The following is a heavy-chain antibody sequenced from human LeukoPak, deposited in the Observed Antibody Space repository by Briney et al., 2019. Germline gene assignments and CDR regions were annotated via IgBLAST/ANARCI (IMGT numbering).Heavy chain of an antibody. CDR1: GFTFSSYE. D-gene: IGHD2-21*01. Sequence: GGSLRLSCAASGFTFSSYEMNWVRQAPGKGREWVSYISSSGSTIYYADSVKGRFTISRDNSKNTLYLQMNSLRAEDTAVYHCAKVDSRGYYYNYMDVWGKGTTVIVSS. V-gene: IGHV3-48*03. CDR2: ISSSGSTI. J-gene: IGHJ6*03. CDR3: AKVDSRGYYYNYMDV.